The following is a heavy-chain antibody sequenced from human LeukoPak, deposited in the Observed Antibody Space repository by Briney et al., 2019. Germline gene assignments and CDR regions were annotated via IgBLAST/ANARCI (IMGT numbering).Heavy chain of an antibody. V-gene: IGHV3-48*01. CDR1: GFTFSSYS. J-gene: IGHJ6*03. CDR2: ISSSSSTI. CDR3: ARPYDSSGYTYYYYMDV. D-gene: IGHD3-22*01. Sequence: GGSLRLSCAASGFTFSSYSMNWVRQAPGKGLEWVSYISSSSSTIYYADSVKGRFTISRDNAKNSLYLQMNGLRAEDTAVYYCARPYDSSGYTYYYYMDVWGKGTTVTVSS.